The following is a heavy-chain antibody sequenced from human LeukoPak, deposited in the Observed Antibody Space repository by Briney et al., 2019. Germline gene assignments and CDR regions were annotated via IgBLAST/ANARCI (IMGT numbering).Heavy chain of an antibody. D-gene: IGHD3-10*01. Sequence: PSGTLSLTCTVSGGSISSYYWSWSRQPPGKGLGWMGYIYYSGSTNSNPSLKLRVTISVDTYKNQFYLKLSSVTAADTAVYYCARVHGSGSYPHFDCWGQGTLVTVSS. CDR1: GGSISSYY. V-gene: IGHV4-59*01. CDR2: IYYSGST. CDR3: ARVHGSGSYPHFDC. J-gene: IGHJ4*02.